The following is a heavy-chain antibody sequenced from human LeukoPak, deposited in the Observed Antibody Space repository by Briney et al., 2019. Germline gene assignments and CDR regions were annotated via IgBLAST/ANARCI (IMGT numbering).Heavy chain of an antibody. CDR1: GGSMTYYY. V-gene: IGHV4-59*01. Sequence: PSETLSLTCTVSGGSMTYYYWAWIRQPPGKTLEWIGYTYYSGRIDYNPSLKGRVSISVDRSRSSNQFSLTLSSVTAADTAVYYCARESSVITTSFDYWGQGILVTVSS. D-gene: IGHD3-22*01. CDR3: ARESSVITTSFDY. J-gene: IGHJ4*02. CDR2: TYYSGRI.